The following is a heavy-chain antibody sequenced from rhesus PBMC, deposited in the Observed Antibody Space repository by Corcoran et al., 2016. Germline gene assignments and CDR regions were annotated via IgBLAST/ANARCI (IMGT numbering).Heavy chain of an antibody. V-gene: IGHV4-80*01. CDR3: ARCDSNHFDY. CDR1: GGSFSSYW. J-gene: IGHJ4*01. CDR2: INGNSGST. Sequence: QVQLQESGPGLVKPSETLSLTCAVSGGSFSSYWWSWIRQPPGKGLEWIGEINGNSGSTNYNPSLKSRVTISKDASKNQFSLKLSSVTAADTAVYYCARCDSNHFDYWGQGVLVTVSS. D-gene: IGHD4-23*01.